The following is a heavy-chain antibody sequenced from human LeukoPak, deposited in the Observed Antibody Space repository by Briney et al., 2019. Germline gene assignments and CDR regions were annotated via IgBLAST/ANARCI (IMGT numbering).Heavy chain of an antibody. Sequence: SETLSLTCTVSGGSVSNSLYYWSWIRQPPGKGLESIGYIYYNGDTNYNPSLKSRVIISIDTSSNQFSLRLNSMTAADTAVYYCARDLETGTTSFDYWGQGTLVTVSS. J-gene: IGHJ4*02. V-gene: IGHV4-61*01. CDR3: ARDLETGTTSFDY. CDR2: IYYNGDT. D-gene: IGHD1-1*01. CDR1: GGSVSNSLYY.